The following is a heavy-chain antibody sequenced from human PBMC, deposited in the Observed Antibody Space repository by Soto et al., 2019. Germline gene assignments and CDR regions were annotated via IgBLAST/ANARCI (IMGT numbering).Heavy chain of an antibody. CDR3: ARDMHGCFTFYFAP. CDR1: AGSATSHH. D-gene: IGHD3-10*01. J-gene: IGHJ5*02. V-gene: IGHV4-59*02. CDR2: TSYTGNT. Sequence: PENLRVTCFVSAGSATSHHWRWIRQSPGQELRWIAYTSYTGNTNYNPSLQSRVTISLXXXXXXLXLXLXXXTAAXTAVYDCARDMHGCFTFYFAPWGQGTL.